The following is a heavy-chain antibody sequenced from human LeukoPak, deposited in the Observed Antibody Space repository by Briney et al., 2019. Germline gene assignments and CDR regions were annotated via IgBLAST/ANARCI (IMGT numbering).Heavy chain of an antibody. V-gene: IGHV4-59*01. CDR3: ASAQSQYYDFWSGYFAPVDYYYYYYMDV. CDR2: IYYSGST. D-gene: IGHD3-3*01. CDR1: GGSISSYY. Sequence: SETLSLTCTVSGGSISSYYWSWIRQPPGKGPEWIGYIYYSGSTNYNPSLKSRVTISVDTSKNQFSLKLSSVTAADMAVYYCASAQSQYYDFWSGYFAPVDYYYYYYMDVWGKGTTVTVSS. J-gene: IGHJ6*03.